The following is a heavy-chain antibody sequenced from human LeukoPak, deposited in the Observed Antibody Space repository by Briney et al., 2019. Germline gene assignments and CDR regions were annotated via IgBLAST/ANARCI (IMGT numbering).Heavy chain of an antibody. V-gene: IGHV3-30-3*01. CDR1: GFTFSSYA. CDR2: ISYDGSNK. D-gene: IGHD3-22*01. J-gene: IGHJ4*02. CDR3: ARVHYYYDSSGYYTGTFDY. Sequence: PGRSLRLSCAASGFTFSSYAMHWVRQAPGKGLEWVAVISYDGSNKYYADSVKGRFTISRDNSKNTLYLQMNSLRAEDTAVYYCARVHYYYDSSGYYTGTFDYWGQGTLVTVSS.